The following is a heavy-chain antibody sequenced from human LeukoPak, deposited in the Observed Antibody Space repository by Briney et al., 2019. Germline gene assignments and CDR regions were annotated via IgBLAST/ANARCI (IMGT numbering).Heavy chain of an antibody. V-gene: IGHV3-23*01. CDR2: ISGSGGST. CDR1: GFTFSSYA. D-gene: IGHD6-6*01. Sequence: GGSLRLSCAASGFTFSSYAMSWVRQAPGKGLEWVSAISGSGGSTYYADSVKGRFTISRDNSKNTLYLQMNSLRAEDTAVYYCARVWAEYSIYFDYWGQGTLVTVSS. J-gene: IGHJ4*02. CDR3: ARVWAEYSIYFDY.